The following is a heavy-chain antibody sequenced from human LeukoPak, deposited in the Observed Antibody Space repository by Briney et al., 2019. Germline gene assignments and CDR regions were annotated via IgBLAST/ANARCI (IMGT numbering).Heavy chain of an antibody. Sequence: SETLSLTCAVYGGSFSGYYWSWIRQPPGKGLEWIGEINHSGSTNYNPSLKSRVTISVDTSKNQFSLKLSSVTAADTAVYYCARLGTYYDILTGYLFDYWAREPWSPSPQ. J-gene: IGHJ4*02. CDR1: GGSFSGYY. CDR3: ARLGTYYDILTGYLFDY. CDR2: INHSGST. D-gene: IGHD3-9*01. V-gene: IGHV4-34*01.